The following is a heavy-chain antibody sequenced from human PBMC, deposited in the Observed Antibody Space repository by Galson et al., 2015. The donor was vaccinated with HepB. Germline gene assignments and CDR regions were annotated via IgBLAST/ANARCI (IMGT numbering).Heavy chain of an antibody. J-gene: IGHJ4*02. Sequence: RLSCAASGFIFSSCAMHWVRQAPGKGLEWVAVIWYDGSNKHYADSVRGRFTISRDNSRNTLYLQMNNLRAEDTAVYYCVREKGEGGGDCLDYWGQGTLVTVSS. D-gene: IGHD2-21*02. CDR3: VREKGEGGGDCLDY. CDR1: GFIFSSCA. CDR2: IWYDGSNK. V-gene: IGHV3-33*01.